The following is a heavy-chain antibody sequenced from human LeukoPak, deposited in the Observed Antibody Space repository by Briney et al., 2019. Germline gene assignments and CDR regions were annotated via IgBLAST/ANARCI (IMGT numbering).Heavy chain of an antibody. CDR2: ISSSSSYI. D-gene: IGHD3-10*02. Sequence: PGGSLRLSCAASGFTVSSNYMSWVRQAPGKGLEWVSSISSSSSYIYYADSVKGRFTISRDNAKNSLYLQMNSLRAEDTAVYYCARGGSITMYGLDYWGQGTLVTVSS. CDR1: GFTVSSNY. CDR3: ARGGSITMYGLDY. V-gene: IGHV3-21*04. J-gene: IGHJ4*02.